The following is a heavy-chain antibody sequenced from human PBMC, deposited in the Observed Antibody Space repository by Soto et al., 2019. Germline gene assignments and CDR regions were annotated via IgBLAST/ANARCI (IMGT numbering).Heavy chain of an antibody. CDR1: GGTFSSHT. CDR3: AGPDFGGCWYFDL. V-gene: IGHV1-69*08. Sequence: QDQLVQSGAEVKKPGSSVKVSCKASGGTFSSHTFSWVRQAPGQGLEWMGRIIPALGTATYAQKFQGRVTIAADESATTVSMELNSLRSEDTAVYYCAGPDFGGCWYFDLWGRGTLVTVYS. J-gene: IGHJ2*01. CDR2: IIPALGTA. D-gene: IGHD4-17*01.